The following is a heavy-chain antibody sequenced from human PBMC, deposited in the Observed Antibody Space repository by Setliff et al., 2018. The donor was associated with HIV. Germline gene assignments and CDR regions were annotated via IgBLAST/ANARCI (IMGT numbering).Heavy chain of an antibody. CDR2: IIPIFGTA. D-gene: IGHD3-10*01. J-gene: IGHJ2*01. CDR1: GGTFSSYA. V-gene: IGHV1-69*13. CDR3: ARDDHYYDLGSILSEWYFAL. Sequence: SVKVSCKASGGTFSSYAISWVRLAPGQGLECMGGIIPIFGTADYAQRFQGRVTITADESTYTAEMELSSLTSEDTAVYYCARDDHYYDLGSILSEWYFALWGRGTLVTVSS.